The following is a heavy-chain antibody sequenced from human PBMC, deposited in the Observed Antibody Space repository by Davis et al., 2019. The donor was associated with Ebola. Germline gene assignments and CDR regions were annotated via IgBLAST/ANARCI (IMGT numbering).Heavy chain of an antibody. CDR1: GGTFSSYA. J-gene: IGHJ5*02. Sequence: AASVKVSCKASGGTFSSYAISWVRQAPGQGLEWMGIINPSGGSTSYAQKFQGRVTMTRDTSTSTVYMELSSLRSEDTAVYYCARGTYSSSPGWVKRNWFDPWGQGTLVTVSS. CDR3: ARGTYSSSPGWVKRNWFDP. V-gene: IGHV1-46*01. CDR2: INPSGGST. D-gene: IGHD6-13*01.